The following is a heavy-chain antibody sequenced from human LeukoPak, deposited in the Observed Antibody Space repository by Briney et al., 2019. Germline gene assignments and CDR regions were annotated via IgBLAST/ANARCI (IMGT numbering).Heavy chain of an antibody. V-gene: IGHV3-66*01. J-gene: IGHJ6*02. CDR2: IYSVGNT. D-gene: IGHD3-9*01. Sequence: GGSLTLSCAASAFTVSNNYMSWDRHPQGKGMEWDSVIYSVGNTSYADSVKGRFTISRDNSKNTLYLQMNSLRDEDTAVYYCAREGAADHYDILTGYPIYYYYGMDVWGQGTTVTVSS. CDR1: AFTVSNNY. CDR3: AREGAADHYDILTGYPIYYYYGMDV.